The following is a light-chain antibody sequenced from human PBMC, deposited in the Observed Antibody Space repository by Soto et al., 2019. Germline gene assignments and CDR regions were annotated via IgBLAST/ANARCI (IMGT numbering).Light chain of an antibody. V-gene: IGKV3D-15*01. J-gene: IGKJ1*01. Sequence: EIVMTQSPATLSVSPGERATLSCRASQSVSSNLAWYQQKPGQAPRLLIYDASNRAAGIPARFSASGSGTDFTLTISDVRPEDFAVYYCQQYGSSGTFGQGTKVEIK. CDR1: QSVSSN. CDR2: DAS. CDR3: QQYGSSGT.